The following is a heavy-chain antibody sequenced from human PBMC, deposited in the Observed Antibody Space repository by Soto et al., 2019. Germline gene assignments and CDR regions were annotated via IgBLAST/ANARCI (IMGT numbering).Heavy chain of an antibody. D-gene: IGHD4-17*01. V-gene: IGHV4-34*01. CDR1: GGSFSGYY. CDR3: ARGGPGDYDAFDI. J-gene: IGHJ3*02. CDR2: INHSGST. Sequence: QVQLQQWGAGLLKPSETLSLTCAVYGGSFSGYYWSWIRQPPGKGLEWIGEINHSGSTNYNPSLKSRVTISVATSKIQFSLKLSSVTAADTAVYYCARGGPGDYDAFDIWGHGTMVTVSS.